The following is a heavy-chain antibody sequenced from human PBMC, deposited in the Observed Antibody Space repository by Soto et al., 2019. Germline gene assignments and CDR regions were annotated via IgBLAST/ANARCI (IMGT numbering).Heavy chain of an antibody. CDR3: ARDTAGEGFLEWLPIDY. CDR1: GFTFSSYA. CDR2: IIGSGGST. V-gene: IGHV3-23*01. Sequence: EVQLLESGGGLVQPGGSLRLSCAASGFTFSSYAMSWVRQAPGKGLEWVSAIIGSGGSTYYADSVKGRFTISRDNSKNTLYLQMNSLRAEDTAVYYCARDTAGEGFLEWLPIDYWGQGNLVTVSS. D-gene: IGHD3-3*01. J-gene: IGHJ4*02.